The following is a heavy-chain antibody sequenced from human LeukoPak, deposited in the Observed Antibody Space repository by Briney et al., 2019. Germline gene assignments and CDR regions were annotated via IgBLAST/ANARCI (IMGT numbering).Heavy chain of an antibody. CDR3: ARDPVGYYDSSGYYNY. Sequence: ASVKVSCKASGYTFTGYHMHWVRQAPGQGLEWMGWINPNSGGTNYAQKFQGRVTMTRDTSISTAYMELSRLRSDDTAVYYCARDPVGYYDSSGYYNYWGQGTLVTVSS. J-gene: IGHJ4*02. CDR1: GYTFTGYH. V-gene: IGHV1-2*02. CDR2: INPNSGGT. D-gene: IGHD3-22*01.